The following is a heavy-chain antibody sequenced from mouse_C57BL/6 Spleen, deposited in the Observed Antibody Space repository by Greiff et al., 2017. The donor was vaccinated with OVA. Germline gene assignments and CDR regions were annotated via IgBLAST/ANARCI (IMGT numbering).Heavy chain of an antibody. Sequence: EVQLQQSGPELVKPGASVKISCKASGYTFTDYYMNWVKQSHGKSLEWIGDINPNNGGTSYNQKFKGKATLTVDKSSSTAYMELRSLTSEDSAVYYCARRGLLRYYFDVWGTGTTVTVSS. J-gene: IGHJ1*03. D-gene: IGHD1-1*01. CDR1: GYTFTDYY. V-gene: IGHV1-26*01. CDR3: ARRGLLRYYFDV. CDR2: INPNNGGT.